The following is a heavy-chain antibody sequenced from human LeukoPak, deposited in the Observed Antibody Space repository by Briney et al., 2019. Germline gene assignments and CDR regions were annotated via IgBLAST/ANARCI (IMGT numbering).Heavy chain of an antibody. V-gene: IGHV1-18*04. CDR1: GYTFTSYY. J-gene: IGHJ5*02. D-gene: IGHD3-22*01. CDR3: VRAYYDSSGSNWFDP. CDR2: ISAYNGNT. Sequence: GASVKVSCKASGYTFTSYYMHWVRQAPGQGLEWMGWISAYNGNTNYAQKLQGRVTMTTDTSTSTAYMELRSLRSDDTAVYYCVRAYYDSSGSNWFDPWGQGTLVTVSS.